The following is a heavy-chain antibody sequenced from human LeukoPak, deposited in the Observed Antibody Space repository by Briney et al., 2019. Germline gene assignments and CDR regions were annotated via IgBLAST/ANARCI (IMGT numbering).Heavy chain of an antibody. CDR3: AREARAFDY. CDR1: GYTFTSNY. CDR2: INPSDGSR. D-gene: IGHD1-26*01. J-gene: IGHJ4*02. V-gene: IGHV1-46*01. Sequence: ASVKVSCKTSGYTFTSNYMDWMRQAPGQGLEWMGVINPSDGSRTYAQKFQGRVTLTRDTSTTTVHMELSSLTSDDTAVYYCAREARAFDYWGQGTLVTVSS.